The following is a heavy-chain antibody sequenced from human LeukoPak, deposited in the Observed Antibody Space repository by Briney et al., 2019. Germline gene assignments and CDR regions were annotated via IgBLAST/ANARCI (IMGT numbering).Heavy chain of an antibody. Sequence: GSLRLSCAASGFTFSSYAMHWVRQAPGKGLEWVAVISYDGSNKYYADSVKGRFTISRDNSKNTLYLQMNSLRAEDTAVYYCARGYCGGDCYPPDVWGQGTTVTVSS. CDR3: ARGYCGGDCYPPDV. V-gene: IGHV3-30-3*01. J-gene: IGHJ6*02. CDR1: GFTFSSYA. CDR2: ISYDGSNK. D-gene: IGHD2-21*02.